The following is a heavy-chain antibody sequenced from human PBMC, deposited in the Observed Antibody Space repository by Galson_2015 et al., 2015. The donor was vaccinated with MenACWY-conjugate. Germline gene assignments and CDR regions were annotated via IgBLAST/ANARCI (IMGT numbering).Heavy chain of an antibody. CDR2: ISSDGSST. D-gene: IGHD6-13*01. CDR1: GFTFSSSW. V-gene: IGHV3-74*01. J-gene: IGHJ5*02. CDR3: ARGGQGSAASEDNWCDP. Sequence: SLRLSCAASGFTFSSSWMHWVRQGPGKGLVWVSRISSDGSSTNYADPVKGRFTISRDNAKNTLYLQMNSLRAEDTAVYYCARGGQGSAASEDNWCDPFVPVLLVTVSS.